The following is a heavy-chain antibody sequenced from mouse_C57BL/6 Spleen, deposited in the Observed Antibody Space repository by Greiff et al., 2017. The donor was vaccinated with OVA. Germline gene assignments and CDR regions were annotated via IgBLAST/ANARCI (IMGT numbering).Heavy chain of an antibody. J-gene: IGHJ4*01. CDR1: GYSFTDYN. Sequence: VHVKQSGPELVKPGASVKISCKASGYSFTDYNMNWVKQSNGKSLEWIGVINPNYGTTSYNQKFKGKATLTVDQSSSTAYMQLNSLTSEDSAVYYCASYGNHAMDYWGQGTSVTVSS. CDR3: ASYGNHAMDY. D-gene: IGHD2-1*01. V-gene: IGHV1-39*01. CDR2: INPNYGTT.